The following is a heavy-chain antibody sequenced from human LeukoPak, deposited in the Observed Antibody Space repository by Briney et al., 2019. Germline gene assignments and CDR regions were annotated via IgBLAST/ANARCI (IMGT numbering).Heavy chain of an antibody. V-gene: IGHV3-30*18. CDR2: ISYDGSNK. J-gene: IGHJ4*02. CDR3: AKDMGYSYGRAFDY. Sequence: GGSLRLSCAASGFTFSSYGMHWVRQAPGKGLEWAAVISYDGSNKYYADSVKGRFTISRDNSKNTLYLQMNSLRAEDTAVYYCAKDMGYSYGRAFDYWGQGTLVTVSS. CDR1: GFTFSSYG. D-gene: IGHD5-18*01.